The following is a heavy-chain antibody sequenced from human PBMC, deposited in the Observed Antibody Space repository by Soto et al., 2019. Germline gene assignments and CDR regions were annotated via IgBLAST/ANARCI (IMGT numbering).Heavy chain of an antibody. D-gene: IGHD3-22*01. CDR2: FDPEDGET. J-gene: IGHJ5*02. CDR3: ATAHYYDSSGYQNWFDP. Sequence: SVKVSCKVSGYTLTELSMHWVRQAPGKGLEWMGGFDPEDGETIYAQKFQGRVTMTEDTSTDTAYMELSSLRSEDTAVYYCATAHYYDSSGYQNWFDPWGQGTLVTVSS. V-gene: IGHV1-24*01. CDR1: GYTLTELS.